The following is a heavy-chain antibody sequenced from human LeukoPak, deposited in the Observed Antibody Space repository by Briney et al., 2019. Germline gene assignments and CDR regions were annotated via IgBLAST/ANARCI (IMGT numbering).Heavy chain of an antibody. Sequence: GGSLRLSCAASGFTFSSYSMNWVRQAPGKGLEWVSSTSSSSSYIYYADSVKGRFTISRDNAKNSLYLQMNSLRAEDTAVYYCARDLVAVAGVPSFGMDVWGQGTTVTVSS. V-gene: IGHV3-21*01. J-gene: IGHJ6*02. CDR3: ARDLVAVAGVPSFGMDV. D-gene: IGHD6-19*01. CDR2: TSSSSSYI. CDR1: GFTFSSYS.